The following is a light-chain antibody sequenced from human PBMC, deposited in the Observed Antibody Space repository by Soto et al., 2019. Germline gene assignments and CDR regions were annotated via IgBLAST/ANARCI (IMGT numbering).Light chain of an antibody. CDR2: GDN. CDR3: ALWDDSLHNWV. V-gene: IGLV1-44*01. Sequence: QSVLAQPPSASGTPGQRVTISCSGSSSNIGTITVNWYQHLPGTAPKLLIYGDNQRPSGVPDRFSGSKSGTSASLAINGLQSEDEADYYCALWDDSLHNWVFGGATKLTVL. CDR1: SSNIGTIT. J-gene: IGLJ3*02.